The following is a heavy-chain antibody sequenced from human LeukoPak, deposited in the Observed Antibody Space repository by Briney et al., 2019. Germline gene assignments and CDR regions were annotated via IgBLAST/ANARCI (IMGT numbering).Heavy chain of an antibody. CDR1: GFTFSSYG. Sequence: WRSLRLSCAASGFTFSSYGMHWVRQAPGKGLEWVAVIWYDGGNKYYADCVKGRFTISRDNSKNTLYLQMNSLRAEDTAVYYCAKAESYYYYMDVWGKGTTVTASS. J-gene: IGHJ6*03. V-gene: IGHV3-33*06. CDR2: IWYDGGNK. CDR3: AKAESYYYYMDV. D-gene: IGHD3-10*01.